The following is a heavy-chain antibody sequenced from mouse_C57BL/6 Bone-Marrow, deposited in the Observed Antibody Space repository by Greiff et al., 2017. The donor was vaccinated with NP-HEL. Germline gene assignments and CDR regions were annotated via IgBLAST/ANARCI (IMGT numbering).Heavy chain of an antibody. CDR2: IYPYNGVS. D-gene: IGHD2-4*01. CDR1: GYSFTGYY. J-gene: IGHJ3*01. V-gene: IGHV1-31*01. CDR3: ARWRGMNYDYDGFAY. Sequence: VQLKESGPELVKPGASVKISCKASGYSFTGYYMHWVKQSHGNILDWIGYIYPYNGVSSYNQKFKGKATLTVDKSSSTAYMELRSLTSEDSAVYYCARWRGMNYDYDGFAYWGQGTLVTVSA.